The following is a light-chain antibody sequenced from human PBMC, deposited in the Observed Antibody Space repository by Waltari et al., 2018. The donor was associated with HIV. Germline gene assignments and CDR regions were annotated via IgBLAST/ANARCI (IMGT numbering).Light chain of an antibody. Sequence: SYDLPQPPSVSVSTGQTATLTSSAAQLADTYVCWFQQQPGQFPVLVIYQDTKRPSGISERFSGSNSGNTATLIISGTQAMDEADYYCQAWDNSAYVFGPGTKVTVL. CDR2: QDT. J-gene: IGLJ1*01. CDR1: QLADTY. CDR3: QAWDNSAYV. V-gene: IGLV3-1*01.